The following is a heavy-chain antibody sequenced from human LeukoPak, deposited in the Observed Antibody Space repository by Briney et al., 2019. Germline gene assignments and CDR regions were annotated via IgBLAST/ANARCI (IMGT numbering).Heavy chain of an antibody. Sequence: PGGSLRLSCAASGLTFSSHWMHWVRQAPGKGLEWVSGISWNSGSIGYADSVKGRFTISRDNAKNSLYLQMNSLRTEDTALYYCARAIGVTCISTSCYSFDYWGQGTLVTVSS. D-gene: IGHD2-2*02. V-gene: IGHV3-9*01. J-gene: IGHJ4*02. CDR1: GLTFSSHW. CDR3: ARAIGVTCISTSCYSFDY. CDR2: ISWNSGSI.